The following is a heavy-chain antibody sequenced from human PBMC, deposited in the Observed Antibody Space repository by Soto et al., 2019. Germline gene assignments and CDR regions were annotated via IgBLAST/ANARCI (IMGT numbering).Heavy chain of an antibody. CDR1: GGTFSSYA. D-gene: IGHD6-13*01. CDR2: IIPIFGTA. CDR3: ARGWSSSWYGQITPDWYFDL. Sequence: QVQLVQSGAEVKKPGSSVKVSCKASGGTFSSYAISWVRQAPGQGLEWMGGIIPIFGTANYAQKFQGRVTITADESTSTAYMELSSLRSEDSAVYYSARGWSSSWYGQITPDWYFDLWGRGTLVTVSS. V-gene: IGHV1-69*12. J-gene: IGHJ2*01.